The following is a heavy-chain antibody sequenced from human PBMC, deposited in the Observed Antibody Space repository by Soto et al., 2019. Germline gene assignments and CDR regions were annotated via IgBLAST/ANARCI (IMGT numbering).Heavy chain of an antibody. CDR3: ARDIEPPGLFFDY. CDR2: ISFSDNSI. Sequence: QVQLVESGGGLVKPGGSLRLSCAASGFSFSDYYMSWIRQAPGKGLEWVSYISFSDNSIYYADSVKGRFTISRDNAKNSLYLQMNSLRAEDTAVYYCARDIEPPGLFFDYWGQGTLFTVSS. J-gene: IGHJ4*02. CDR1: GFSFSDYY. V-gene: IGHV3-11*01. D-gene: IGHD6-13*01.